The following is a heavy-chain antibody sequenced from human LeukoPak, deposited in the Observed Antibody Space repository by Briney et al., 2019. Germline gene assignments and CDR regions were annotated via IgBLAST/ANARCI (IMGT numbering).Heavy chain of an antibody. D-gene: IGHD3-22*01. Sequence: PGGSLRLSCAASGFTFSSYSMNWVRQAPGKGLEWVSYISSSGSTIYYADSVKGRFTISRDNAKNSLYLQMNSLRAEDTAVYYCAREEDYDGSGSYGPFDYWGQGTLVTVSS. J-gene: IGHJ4*02. CDR1: GFTFSSYS. CDR3: AREEDYDGSGSYGPFDY. CDR2: ISSSGSTI. V-gene: IGHV3-48*04.